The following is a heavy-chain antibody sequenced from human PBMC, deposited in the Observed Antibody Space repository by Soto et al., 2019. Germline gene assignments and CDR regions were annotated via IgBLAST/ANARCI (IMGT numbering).Heavy chain of an antibody. J-gene: IGHJ4*02. D-gene: IGHD6-19*01. CDR2: ISHSGGT. CDR3: AMLVTVSGTRGFDY. Sequence: QVQLQESGPGLVNPSGTLSLTCAVSGGSISYWWSWVRQPPGKGLEWIGEISHSGGTNSTPSLKSRVTISIDKSRNQISLKLTSMTAADTAVYYCAMLVTVSGTRGFDYWGQGTLVTVSS. CDR1: GGSISYW. V-gene: IGHV4-4*02.